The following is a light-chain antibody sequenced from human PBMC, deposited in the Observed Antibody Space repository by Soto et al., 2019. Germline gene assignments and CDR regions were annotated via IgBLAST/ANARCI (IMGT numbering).Light chain of an antibody. CDR3: QQRSNWPPIT. J-gene: IGKJ5*01. V-gene: IGKV3-11*01. CDR1: QSLYSD. CDR2: GAS. Sequence: EIVMTQFPVTLSVSPGERATLSCRASQSLYSDLAWYQQKPGQAPRLLIYGASNRATGISDRFSGSGSATDFTLTISRLEPEDFAVYYCQQRSNWPPITFGQGTRLEIK.